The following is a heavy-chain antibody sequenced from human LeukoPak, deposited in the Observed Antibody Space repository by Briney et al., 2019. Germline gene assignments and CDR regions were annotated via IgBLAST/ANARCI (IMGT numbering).Heavy chain of an antibody. V-gene: IGHV4-39*07. CDR2: IYYSGST. Sequence: PSETLSLTCTVSGGSISSSSYYWGWIRQPPGKGLEWIGSIYYSGSTNYNPSLKSRVTISVDTSKNQFSLKLSSVTAADTAVYYCAREGTTVVTPSHAFDIWGQGTMVTVSS. CDR3: AREGTTVVTPSHAFDI. D-gene: IGHD4-23*01. CDR1: GGSISSSSYY. J-gene: IGHJ3*02.